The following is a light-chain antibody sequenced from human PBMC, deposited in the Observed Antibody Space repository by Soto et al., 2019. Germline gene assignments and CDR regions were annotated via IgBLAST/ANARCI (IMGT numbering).Light chain of an antibody. CDR1: SSDVCRYNY. Sequence: QSALTQPASVSGSPGQSITISCTGTSSDVCRYNYVSWYQQYPGKAPYLMIYEVRNRPSGVSDRFSGSKSGNTASLTISGLQAEDEADYYCTSYTSSSTYVFGTGTKLTVL. CDR2: EVR. J-gene: IGLJ1*01. CDR3: TSYTSSSTYV. V-gene: IGLV2-14*01.